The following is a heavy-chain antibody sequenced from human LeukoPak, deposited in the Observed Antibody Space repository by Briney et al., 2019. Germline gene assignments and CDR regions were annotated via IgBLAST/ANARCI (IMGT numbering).Heavy chain of an antibody. Sequence: PSETLSLTCTVYGGSISSYYWSWIRQPPGKGLEWIGYIYYSGSTNYNPSLKSRVTISVDTSKNQFSLKLSSVTAADTAVYYCARAGSSWYVDVWGKGTTVTVSS. J-gene: IGHJ6*03. CDR3: ARAGSSWYVDV. D-gene: IGHD6-13*01. V-gene: IGHV4-59*01. CDR2: IYYSGST. CDR1: GGSISSYY.